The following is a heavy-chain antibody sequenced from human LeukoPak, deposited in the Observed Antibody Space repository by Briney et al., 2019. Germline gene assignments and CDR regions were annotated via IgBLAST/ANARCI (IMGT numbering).Heavy chain of an antibody. V-gene: IGHV3-48*04. CDR3: ARKRGYSYALFDY. J-gene: IGHJ4*02. CDR1: GFTFSSYS. D-gene: IGHD5-18*01. CDR2: ISSSSSTI. Sequence: GGSLRLSCAASGFTFSSYSMNWVRQAPGKGLEWVSYISSSSSTIYYADSVKGRFTISRDNAKNSLYLQMNSLRAEDTAVYYCARKRGYSYALFDYWGQGTLVTVSS.